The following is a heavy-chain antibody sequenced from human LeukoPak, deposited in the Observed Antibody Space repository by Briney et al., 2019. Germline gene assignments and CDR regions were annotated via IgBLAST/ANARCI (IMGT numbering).Heavy chain of an antibody. D-gene: IGHD3-22*01. J-gene: IGHJ4*02. CDR1: GFTFSSYW. CDR2: IKQDGSEK. CDR3: ARGRYYDSSGPTHY. Sequence: PGGSLRLSCAASGFTFSSYWMSWVRQAPGKGLEWVANIKQDGSEKYYVDSVKSRFTISRDNAKNSLYLQMNSLRAEDTAVYYCARGRYYDSSGPTHYWGQGTLVTVSS. V-gene: IGHV3-7*01.